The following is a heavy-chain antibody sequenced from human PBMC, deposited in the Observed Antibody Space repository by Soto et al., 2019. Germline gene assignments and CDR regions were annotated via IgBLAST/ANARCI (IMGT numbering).Heavy chain of an antibody. J-gene: IGHJ4*02. V-gene: IGHV4-39*01. CDR3: ARLYGGSLFDY. Sequence: QLQLQESGPGLVKPSETLSLTCTVSGGSISTSSYYWGWIRQPPGKGPEWIGSFYSSGNTYYNPSLKSRVTISVHTSRNQFSLPLSSVTAADTAVYYCARLYGGSLFDYWGQGTLVTVSS. CDR1: GGSISTSSYY. CDR2: FYSSGNT. D-gene: IGHD2-15*01.